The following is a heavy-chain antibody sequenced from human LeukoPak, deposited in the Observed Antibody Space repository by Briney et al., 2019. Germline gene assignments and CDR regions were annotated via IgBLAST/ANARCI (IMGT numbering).Heavy chain of an antibody. J-gene: IGHJ4*02. CDR1: GFTVSSNY. V-gene: IGHV3-66*01. CDR3: ARGAAAGSTPVY. D-gene: IGHD6-13*01. CDR2: IYSGGST. Sequence: GSLRLSCAASGFTVSSNYMSWVRQAPGKGLEWVSVIYSGGSTYYADSVKGRFTISRDNAKNSLYLQMNSLRAEDTAVYYCARGAAAGSTPVYWGQGTLVTVSS.